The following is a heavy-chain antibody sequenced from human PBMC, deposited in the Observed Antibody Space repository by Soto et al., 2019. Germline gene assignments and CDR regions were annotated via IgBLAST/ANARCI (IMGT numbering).Heavy chain of an antibody. CDR1: GGSISSSSYY. Sequence: SETLSLTCTVSGGSISSSSYYWGWIRQPPGKGLEWIGSIYYSGSTYYNPSLKSRVTISVDTSKNQFSLKLSSVTAADTAVYYCARVLGAYSVYYYYYGMDVWGQGTTV. CDR3: ARVLGAYSVYYYYYGMDV. J-gene: IGHJ6*02. CDR2: IYYSGST. V-gene: IGHV4-39*01. D-gene: IGHD4-4*01.